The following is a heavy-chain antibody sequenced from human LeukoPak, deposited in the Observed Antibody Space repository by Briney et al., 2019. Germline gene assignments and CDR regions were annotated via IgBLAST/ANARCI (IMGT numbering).Heavy chain of an antibody. Sequence: PGGSLRLSCAASGFTFSSYAMSWVRQAPGKGLEWVSAISGSGGSTYYADSVKGRFTISRDNSKNTLYLRMNSLRAEDTAVYYCAKQGELSLRYYYYYMDVWGKGTTVTVSS. J-gene: IGHJ6*03. V-gene: IGHV3-23*01. CDR2: ISGSGGST. D-gene: IGHD3-16*02. CDR1: GFTFSSYA. CDR3: AKQGELSLRYYYYYMDV.